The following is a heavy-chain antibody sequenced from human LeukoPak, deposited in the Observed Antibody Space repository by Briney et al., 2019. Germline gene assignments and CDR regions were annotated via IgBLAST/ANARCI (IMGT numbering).Heavy chain of an antibody. J-gene: IGHJ4*02. CDR2: IYSGGNT. V-gene: IGHV3-53*01. Sequence: GGSLRLSCAASGFTVSSNYMSWVRQAPGKGLEWVSVIYSGGNTYYADSVKGRFTISRDNSKNTLYLQMNSLRAEDTAVYYCAKDPAVVVAATRFDYWGQGTLVTVSS. CDR1: GFTVSSNY. CDR3: AKDPAVVVAATRFDY. D-gene: IGHD2-15*01.